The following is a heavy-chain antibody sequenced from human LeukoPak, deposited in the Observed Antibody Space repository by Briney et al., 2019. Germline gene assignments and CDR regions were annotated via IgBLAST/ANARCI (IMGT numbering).Heavy chain of an antibody. V-gene: IGHV3-74*01. CDR3: AKSSSYYFDY. Sequence: PGGSPRLSCAASGFTFSSYWMHWVRQAPGKGLVWVSRINSDGSSTSYADSVKGRFTISRDNSKNTLYLQMNSLRAEDTAVYYCAKSSSYYFDYWGQGTLVTVSS. CDR1: GFTFSSYW. J-gene: IGHJ4*02. CDR2: INSDGSST.